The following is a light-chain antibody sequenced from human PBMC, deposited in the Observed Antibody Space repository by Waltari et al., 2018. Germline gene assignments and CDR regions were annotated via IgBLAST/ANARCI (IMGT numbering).Light chain of an antibody. CDR2: GAS. V-gene: IGKV3-20*01. CDR3: QHYVRLPVT. Sequence: IVLTQSPGHLSSSPGERATLACWASQSVGRSLAWYQRKRGQAPRFLIYGASTRATGIPDRFSGSGSGTDFSLTISRLEPEDFAVYYCQHYVRLPVTFGQGTKVEI. CDR1: QSVGRS. J-gene: IGKJ1*01.